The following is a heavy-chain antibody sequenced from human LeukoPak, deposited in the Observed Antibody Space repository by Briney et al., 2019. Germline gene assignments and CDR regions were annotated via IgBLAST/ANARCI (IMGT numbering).Heavy chain of an antibody. D-gene: IGHD6-6*01. CDR3: ASGFSSSPYFDY. J-gene: IGHJ4*02. Sequence: AGGTLRLSCAASGFTLSGYWMPWVRQAPGKGLVWVSRINRDGSSTSYADSVKGRFTISRDNPKNTLYLQMNSLRDEDTAVYYCASGFSSSPYFDYWGQGTLVTVSS. V-gene: IGHV3-74*01. CDR2: INRDGSST. CDR1: GFTLSGYW.